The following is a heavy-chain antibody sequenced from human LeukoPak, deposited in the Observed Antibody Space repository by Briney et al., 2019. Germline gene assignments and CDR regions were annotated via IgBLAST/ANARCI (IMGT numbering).Heavy chain of an antibody. V-gene: IGHV3-23*01. CDR2: ISGSGGST. J-gene: IGHJ6*02. Sequence: PGGSLRLSCAASGFTFSSYAMSWVRQAPGKGLEWVSAISGSGGSTYYADSVKGRFTISRDNSKNTLYLQMNSLRAEDTAVYYCARDFPITPYYGMDVWGQGTTVTVSS. CDR3: ARDFPITPYYGMDV. CDR1: GFTFSSYA. D-gene: IGHD3-10*01.